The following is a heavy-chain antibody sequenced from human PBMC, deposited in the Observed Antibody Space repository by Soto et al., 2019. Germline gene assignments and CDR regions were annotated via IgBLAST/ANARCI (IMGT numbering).Heavy chain of an antibody. CDR2: ISNDGINK. CDR3: ARDMYSSDYFVKGFEP. V-gene: IGHV3-30-3*01. Sequence: QVRLVEAGGGVVQPGRSLRLSCTASGFSFSSYAMYWFRQPPGKGLEWVAVISNDGINKHYADSVKGRVTVSRDNANHSLDLQLNSMRGEDTAMYYCARDMYSSDYFVKGFEPWGQGTLVTVSS. CDR1: GFSFSSYA. J-gene: IGHJ5*02. D-gene: IGHD6-19*01.